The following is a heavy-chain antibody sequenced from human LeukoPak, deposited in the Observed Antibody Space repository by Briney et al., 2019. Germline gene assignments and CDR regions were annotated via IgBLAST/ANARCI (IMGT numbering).Heavy chain of an antibody. Sequence: SGTLSLTCAVSGGSIISSNWWSWVRQHPGKGLEWIGEIYHSGSTNYNPSLKSRVTISVDKSKNQFSLKLSSVTAADTAVYFCARDPYCTGGSCYHRFDSWGQGTLVTVSS. D-gene: IGHD2-15*01. CDR1: GGSIISSNW. CDR2: IYHSGST. CDR3: ARDPYCTGGSCYHRFDS. V-gene: IGHV4-4*02. J-gene: IGHJ4*02.